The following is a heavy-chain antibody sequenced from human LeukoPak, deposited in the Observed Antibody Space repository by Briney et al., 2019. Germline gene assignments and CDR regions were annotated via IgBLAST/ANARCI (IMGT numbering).Heavy chain of an antibody. V-gene: IGHV4-30-4*07. D-gene: IGHD2-15*01. Sequence: SETLSLTCAVSGGSISSDGYSWSWMRQPPGKGLEWIGSIYYTGDTYYNLSLKSRLTISVDTSKSQFSLKLSSVTAADTAVYYCARVGYCSGGSCYDHPANDAFDIWGQGTMATVSS. CDR3: ARVGYCSGGSCYDHPANDAFDI. CDR2: IYYTGDT. J-gene: IGHJ3*02. CDR1: GGSISSDGYS.